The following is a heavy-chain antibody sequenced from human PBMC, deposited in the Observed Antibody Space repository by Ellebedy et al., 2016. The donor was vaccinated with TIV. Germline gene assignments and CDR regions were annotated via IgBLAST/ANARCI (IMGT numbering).Heavy chain of an antibody. CDR1: GFTFSSYA. CDR3: ARVAGGLYSNFDY. V-gene: IGHV3-23*01. CDR2: IGGSGGST. D-gene: IGHD1-26*01. Sequence: GGSLRLSCAASGFTFSSYAMSWVRQAPGKGLEWVSAIGGSGGSTYYADSVKGRFTISRDNAKNSLYLQMNSLRAEDTAVYYCARVAGGLYSNFDYWGQGTLVTVSS. J-gene: IGHJ4*02.